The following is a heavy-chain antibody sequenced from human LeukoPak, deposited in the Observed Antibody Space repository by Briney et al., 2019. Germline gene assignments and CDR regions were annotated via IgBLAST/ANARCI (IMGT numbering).Heavy chain of an antibody. CDR2: ISYDGSNK. Sequence: GGSLRLSCAASGFTLSSYAMSWVRQAPGKGLEWVAVISYDGSNKYYADSVKGRFPISRDNSKNTLYLQMNSLRAEDTAVYYCARDWRALTYYDFWSGHSDYYYYMNVWGKGTTVTVSS. V-gene: IGHV3-30*04. J-gene: IGHJ6*03. CDR3: ARDWRALTYYDFWSGHSDYYYYMNV. D-gene: IGHD3-3*01. CDR1: GFTLSSYA.